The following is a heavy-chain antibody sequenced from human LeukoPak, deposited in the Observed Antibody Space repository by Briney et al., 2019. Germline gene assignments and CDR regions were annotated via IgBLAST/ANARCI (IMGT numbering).Heavy chain of an antibody. D-gene: IGHD3-22*01. CDR1: GFTFGDYT. Sequence: PGGSLRLSCTASGFTFGDYTMNWVRQAPGKGLEWVGFIRSKAYGGTTEYAASVKGRSTISRDDSKTIAYLQMNSLKTEDTALYYCTRDRSGYYYNWFDPWGQGTLVTVSS. J-gene: IGHJ5*02. V-gene: IGHV3-49*04. CDR3: TRDRSGYYYNWFDP. CDR2: IRSKAYGGTT.